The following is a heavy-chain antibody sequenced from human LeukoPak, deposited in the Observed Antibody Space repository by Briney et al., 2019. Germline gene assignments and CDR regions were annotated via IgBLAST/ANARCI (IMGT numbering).Heavy chain of an antibody. CDR1: GASIRSYY. Sequence: KPSGTLSLTCTVSGASIRSYYWTWIRQPAGKGLEWLGRIYTSGSSKYNPSLKSRVTMSLDTSKNQFSLKLFSVTAADTAVYYCARAFGGDTDYWGQGTLVTVPS. D-gene: IGHD3-10*01. CDR3: ARAFGGDTDY. J-gene: IGHJ4*02. V-gene: IGHV4-4*07. CDR2: IYTSGSS.